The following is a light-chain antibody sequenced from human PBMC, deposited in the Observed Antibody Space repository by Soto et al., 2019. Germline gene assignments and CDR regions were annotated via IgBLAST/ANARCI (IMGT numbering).Light chain of an antibody. CDR2: GAS. J-gene: IGKJ5*01. CDR3: HQYCRSSIT. CDR1: QSVSISY. Sequence: IAFTQSASTLSQSPGERATLSCRASQSVSISYLAWYQHKPGQAPRHLIYGASSRSTGSPDRFSGSGSGTDFTLSIIRLEPEEFTVYYCHQYCRSSITFGQGTRLEIK. V-gene: IGKV3-20*01.